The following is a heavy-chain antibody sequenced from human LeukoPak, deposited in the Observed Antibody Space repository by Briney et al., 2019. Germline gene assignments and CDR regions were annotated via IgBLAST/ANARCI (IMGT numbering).Heavy chain of an antibody. V-gene: IGHV3-23*01. Sequence: QPGESLRLSCAASGFTFSSYAMSWVRQAPGKGLEWVSAIRDSGGSTYYADSVKGRFTISRGNSKNTLYLQMNSLRAEDTAVYYCARLSWNDKGRFDCWGQGTLVTVSS. D-gene: IGHD1-1*01. J-gene: IGHJ4*02. CDR3: ARLSWNDKGRFDC. CDR2: IRDSGGST. CDR1: GFTFSSYA.